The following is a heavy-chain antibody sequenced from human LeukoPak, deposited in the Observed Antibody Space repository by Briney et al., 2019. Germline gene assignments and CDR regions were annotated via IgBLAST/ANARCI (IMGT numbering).Heavy chain of an antibody. D-gene: IGHD6-6*01. CDR2: FDPEDGVT. V-gene: IGHV1-24*01. Sequence: GASVKVSCKVSGYTLTELSMHWVRQAPGKGLEWMGGFDPEDGVTIYAQKFQGRVTMTEDTSTDTAYMELSSLRSEDTAVYYCATAGSSRYDAFDIWGQGTMVTVSS. CDR3: ATAGSSRYDAFDI. CDR1: GYTLTELS. J-gene: IGHJ3*02.